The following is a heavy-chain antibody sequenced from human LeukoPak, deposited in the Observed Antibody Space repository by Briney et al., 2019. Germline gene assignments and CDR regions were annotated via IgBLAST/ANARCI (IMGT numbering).Heavy chain of an antibody. CDR1: GFTLSSYA. D-gene: IGHD6-19*01. CDR3: AKIASAVAADAFDI. V-gene: IGHV3-23*01. CDR2: MSVIGGST. J-gene: IGHJ3*02. Sequence: GGSLTLSCAASGFTLSSYAMSWVRQAPRKGLEWVSAMSVIGGSTYYADSVKGRFTISRDNSKNPLSLEMNSLRAEDTAVYYCAKIASAVAADAFDICGEGTMVTVSS.